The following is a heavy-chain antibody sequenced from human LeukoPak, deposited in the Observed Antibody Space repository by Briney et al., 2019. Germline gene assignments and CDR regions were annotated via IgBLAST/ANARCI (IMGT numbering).Heavy chain of an antibody. CDR2: IYPGDSDI. V-gene: IGHV5-51*01. CDR3: ARHLRDGYTWDAFDI. D-gene: IGHD5-24*01. J-gene: IGHJ3*02. Sequence: GESLKISCKGSGFRFTLYWIGWARQMPEKGLEWMGIIYPGDSDIRYSPSFRGQVTISADKSISTAYLQWSSLQASDTPMYFCARHLRDGYTWDAFDIWGQGTMVTVSS. CDR1: GFRFTLYW.